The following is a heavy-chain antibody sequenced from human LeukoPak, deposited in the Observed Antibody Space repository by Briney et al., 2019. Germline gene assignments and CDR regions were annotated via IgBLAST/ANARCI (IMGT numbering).Heavy chain of an antibody. V-gene: IGHV3-48*04. CDR1: GFTFSSYS. CDR3: ARNYDFWSGLDYYYYMDV. J-gene: IGHJ6*03. D-gene: IGHD3-3*01. Sequence: GGSLRLSCAASGFTFSSYSMNWVRQAPGKGLEWVSYISSSSSTIYYADSVKGRFTISRDNAKNSLYLQMNSLRAEDTAVYYCARNYDFWSGLDYYYYMDVWGKGTTVTVSS. CDR2: ISSSSSTI.